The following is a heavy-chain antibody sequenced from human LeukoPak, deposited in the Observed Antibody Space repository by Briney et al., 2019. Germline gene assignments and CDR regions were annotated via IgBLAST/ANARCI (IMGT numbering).Heavy chain of an antibody. D-gene: IGHD5-18*01. CDR1: GFTFSSYA. Sequence: GGSLRLSCAASGFTFSSYAMSWVRQAPGKGLEWVSAISGSGGSTYYADSVKGRFTISRDNSKNTLYLQMNSLRAEDTAVYYCAKDIAQGYTYGSIEQDYWGQGTLVTVSS. J-gene: IGHJ4*02. CDR2: ISGSGGST. CDR3: AKDIAQGYTYGSIEQDY. V-gene: IGHV3-23*01.